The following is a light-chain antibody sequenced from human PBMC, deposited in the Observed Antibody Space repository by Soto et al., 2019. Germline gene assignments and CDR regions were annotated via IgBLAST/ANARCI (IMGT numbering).Light chain of an antibody. CDR2: DAS. V-gene: IGKV3-11*01. J-gene: IGKJ3*01. CDR3: QQRSDWPPLT. CDR1: QTVSSY. Sequence: EIVVTQSPAPLSLSPGERATLSCRASQTVSSYLAWYQQKPGQAPRPLIYDASNRATGIPARFSGSGSGTDFTLTISSLEPEDFAVYSCQQRSDWPPLTFGPGTKVDI.